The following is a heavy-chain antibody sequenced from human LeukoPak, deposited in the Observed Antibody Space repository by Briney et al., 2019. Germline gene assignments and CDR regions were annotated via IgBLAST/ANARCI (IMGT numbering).Heavy chain of an antibody. CDR1: GGSISSYY. CDR2: IYHSGST. CDR3: ARDSPGYSYGLDAFDI. D-gene: IGHD5-18*01. Sequence: PSETLSLTCAVSGGSISSYYWSWIRQPPGKGLEWIGYIYHSGSTNYNPSLKSRVTISVDTSKNQFSLKLSSVTAADTAVYYCARDSPGYSYGLDAFDIWGQGTMVTVSS. V-gene: IGHV4-59*01. J-gene: IGHJ3*02.